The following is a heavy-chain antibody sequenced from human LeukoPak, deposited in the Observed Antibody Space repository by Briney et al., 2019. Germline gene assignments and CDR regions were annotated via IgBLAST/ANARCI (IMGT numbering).Heavy chain of an antibody. CDR1: GFTFTNAW. CDR2: IKSKTDGGTT. J-gene: IGHJ3*02. CDR3: TTDGVRGVVGQDAFDI. D-gene: IGHD2-2*01. Sequence: GGSLRLSCAASGFTFTNAWMTWVRQAPGKGLEWVGLIKSKTDGGTTDYAAPVKGRFTISRDDSKNTLYLQMNSLKTEDTAVYYCTTDGVRGVVGQDAFDIWGQGTMVTVSS. V-gene: IGHV3-15*01.